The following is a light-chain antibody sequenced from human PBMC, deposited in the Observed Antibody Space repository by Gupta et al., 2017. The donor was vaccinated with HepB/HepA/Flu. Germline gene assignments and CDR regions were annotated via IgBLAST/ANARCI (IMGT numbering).Light chain of an antibody. V-gene: IGLV4-69*01. CDR1: SGLSRRA. J-gene: IGLJ3*02. CDR2: VNNDGSH. Sequence: QLVLTQSPSASASLGTSVKLTCTLTSGLSRRAIAWHQQQPEKGPRFLMQVNNDGSHIKGVRIPDRFSGSTSGAEHYLTISSLQSEDEADYYSQAWGTGTWVFGGGTKLTVL. CDR3: QAWGTGTWV.